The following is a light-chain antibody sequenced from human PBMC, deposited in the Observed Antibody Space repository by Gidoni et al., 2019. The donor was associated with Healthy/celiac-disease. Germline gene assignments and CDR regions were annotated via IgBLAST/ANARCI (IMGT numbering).Light chain of an antibody. J-gene: IGKJ2*01. V-gene: IGKV3-20*01. CDR2: GAS. Sequence: ELVLPPSPGTLSLSPGDRATLSCSARQSVSSSYLAWYQQKPGQAPRLLIYGASSRATGIPDRFSGSGSGTDFTLTISRLEPEDFAVYYCQQDGSSPETFGQGTKLEIK. CDR1: QSVSSSY. CDR3: QQDGSSPET.